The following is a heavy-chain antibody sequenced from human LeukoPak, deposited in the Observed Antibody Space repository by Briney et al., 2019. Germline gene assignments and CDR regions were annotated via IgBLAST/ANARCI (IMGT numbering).Heavy chain of an antibody. Sequence: PGGSLRLSCAASGFSFSSYWMSWVRQAPGKGLECVANIKQDGSEKYYVDSVKGRFTISRDNAKNSLYLQMNSLRAEDTAVYYCARDVAGNTFDYWGQGTLVTVSS. CDR2: IKQDGSEK. J-gene: IGHJ4*02. V-gene: IGHV3-7*03. CDR3: ARDVAGNTFDY. D-gene: IGHD5-12*01. CDR1: GFSFSSYW.